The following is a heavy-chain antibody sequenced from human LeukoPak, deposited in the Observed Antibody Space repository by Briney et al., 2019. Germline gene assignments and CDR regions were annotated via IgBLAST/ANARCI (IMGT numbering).Heavy chain of an antibody. V-gene: IGHV1-18*01. CDR1: GYTFTSYG. J-gene: IGHJ4*02. CDR2: ISAYNGNT. D-gene: IGHD6-19*01. Sequence: ASVKVSCKASGYTFTSYGISWVRQAPGQGLEWMGWISAYNGNTNYAQKLQGRVTMTTDTSTSTAYMELRSLRSDDTAVYYCAREDSYSSGFSYTSWDYFDYWGQGTLVTVSS. CDR3: AREDSYSSGFSYTSWDYFDY.